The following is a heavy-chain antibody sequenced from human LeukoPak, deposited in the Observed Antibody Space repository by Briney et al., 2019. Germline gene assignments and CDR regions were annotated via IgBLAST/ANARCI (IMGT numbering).Heavy chain of an antibody. CDR2: IRSKINSYAT. J-gene: IGHJ5*02. CDR1: GFTFSGST. D-gene: IGHD3-10*01. V-gene: IGHV3-73*01. Sequence: GGSLRLSCAGSGFTFSGSTIHWVRQASGKGLEWVGHIRSKINSYATAYAASVKGRFTISRDDSKNTAYLQMNSLKTEDTAVYYCTRRLFRPNYGSGSSEFDPWGQGTLVTVSS. CDR3: TRRLFRPNYGSGSSEFDP.